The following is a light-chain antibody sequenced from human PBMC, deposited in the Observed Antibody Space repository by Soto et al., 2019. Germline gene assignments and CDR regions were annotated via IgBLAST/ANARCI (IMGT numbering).Light chain of an antibody. V-gene: IGKV3-20*01. CDR1: QSVSSAN. Sequence: EIVLTQSPGTLSLSPGAMATLSCGASQSVSSANFAWYQQKPGQAPRLLIYGASSRATGIPDRFSGSGSGTVFTLTLNILEPDDGAVYDGHQYGNSPQTFGQGTKVDIK. CDR2: GAS. CDR3: HQYGNSPQT. J-gene: IGKJ1*01.